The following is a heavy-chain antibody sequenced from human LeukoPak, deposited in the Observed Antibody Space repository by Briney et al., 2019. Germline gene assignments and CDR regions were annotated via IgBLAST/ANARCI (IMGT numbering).Heavy chain of an antibody. CDR2: ISGSGGST. CDR1: GFTFSSYA. V-gene: IGHV3-23*01. J-gene: IGHJ4*02. Sequence: GGSLRHSCAASGFTFSSYAMSWVRQAPGKGLEWVSAISGSGGSTYYADSVKGRFTISRDNSKNTLYLQMNSLRAEDTAVYYCATYDILTGSDYWGQGTLVTVSS. CDR3: ATYDILTGSDY. D-gene: IGHD3-9*01.